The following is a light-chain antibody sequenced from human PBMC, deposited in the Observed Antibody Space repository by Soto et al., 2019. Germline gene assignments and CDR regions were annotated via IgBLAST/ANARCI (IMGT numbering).Light chain of an antibody. Sequence: EIVLTQSPATLSLSPGERATLCCRASQSVSSYLAWYQQKPGQAPWRLIYDASNRATGIPARFSGSGSGTAFTLTISSLEPEDFAVYYCQPRSNWPPMYTFGQGTKLEIK. V-gene: IGKV3-11*01. J-gene: IGKJ2*01. CDR1: QSVSSY. CDR3: QPRSNWPPMYT. CDR2: DAS.